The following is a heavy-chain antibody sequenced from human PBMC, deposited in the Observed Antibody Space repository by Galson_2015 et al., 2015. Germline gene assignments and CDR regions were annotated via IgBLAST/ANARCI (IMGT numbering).Heavy chain of an antibody. CDR2: VDSGGIA. CDR1: GFAFSTYS. CDR3: ARTGSGDFDS. D-gene: IGHD3-3*01. J-gene: IGHJ4*02. Sequence: SLRLSCAASGFAFSTYSMTWVRQAPGKGPEWVSSVDSGGIAYYGDSVKGRFTISRDNSKSTLNLQMNSLRVEDTAVYYCARTGSGDFDSWGQGTLVTVSA. V-gene: IGHV3-23*05.